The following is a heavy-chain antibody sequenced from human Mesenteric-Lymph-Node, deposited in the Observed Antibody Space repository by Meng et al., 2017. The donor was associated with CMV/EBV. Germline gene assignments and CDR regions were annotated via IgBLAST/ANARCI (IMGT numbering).Heavy chain of an antibody. CDR1: GGTFSSYA. CDR3: ARDLTGSRGDFDP. CDR2: IIPIFGTA. V-gene: IGHV1-69*06. Sequence: SVKVSCKASGGTFSSYAISWVRQAPGQGLEWMGGIIPIFGTANYAQKFQGRVTITADKSTSTAYMELSSLRSEDTAVYYCARDLTGSRGDFDPWGQGTLVTVSS. D-gene: IGHD3-10*01. J-gene: IGHJ5*02.